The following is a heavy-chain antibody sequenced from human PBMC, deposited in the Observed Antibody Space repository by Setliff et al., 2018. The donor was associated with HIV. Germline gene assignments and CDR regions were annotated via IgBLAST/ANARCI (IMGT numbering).Heavy chain of an antibody. J-gene: IGHJ3*01. D-gene: IGHD3-10*01. CDR3: ARHTIDVSLLVVQDPGPFDV. V-gene: IGHV5-51*01. Sequence: GESLKISCTGSGYSFSNHWIGWVRQMPGRGLEWVGIIYPQDSDTRYSPSFEGHVTISADTSRYTAYLQWSALKASDTAMYYCARHTIDVSLLVVQDPGPFDVWGRGTLVTVSS. CDR2: IYPQDSDT. CDR1: GYSFSNHW.